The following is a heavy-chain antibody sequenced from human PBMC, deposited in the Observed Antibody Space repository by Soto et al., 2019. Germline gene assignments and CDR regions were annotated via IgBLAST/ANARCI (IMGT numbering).Heavy chain of an antibody. CDR2: IDTSGNT. CDR1: GGSISTYY. J-gene: IGHJ6*02. V-gene: IGHV4-4*07. D-gene: IGHD6-13*01. Sequence: ETLSLTCTVSGGSISTYYWSWIRQPAGKGLEWIGRIDTSGNTNYNPSLKSRVTMSVDTSKKQFSLKLTSVTAADTAVYYCARYSSNWFQTEGMDVWGQGTTVTVSS. CDR3: ARYSSNWFQTEGMDV.